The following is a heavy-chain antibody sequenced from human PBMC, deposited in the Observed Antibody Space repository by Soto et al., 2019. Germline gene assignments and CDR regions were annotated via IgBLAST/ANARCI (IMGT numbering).Heavy chain of an antibody. V-gene: IGHV3-23*01. CDR2: ISGSGGST. D-gene: IGHD1-7*01. J-gene: IGHJ4*02. CDR1: GFTFSSYA. Sequence: GGSLRLSCAASGFTFSSYAMSWVRQAPGKGLEWVSAISGSGGSTYYADSVKGRFTISRDNAKNSLFLQMNSLRAEDTAFYYCTRDRRPTGTTGYFDYWGQGTLVTVS. CDR3: TRDRRPTGTTGYFDY.